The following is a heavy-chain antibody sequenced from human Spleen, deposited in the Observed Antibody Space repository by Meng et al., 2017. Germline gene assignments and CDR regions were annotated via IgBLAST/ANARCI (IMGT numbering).Heavy chain of an antibody. J-gene: IGHJ4*02. CDR3: ARGGMSTTVMSDY. CDR1: GGSFSGYY. D-gene: IGHD4-11*01. V-gene: IGHV4-34*01. CDR2: INHSGST. Sequence: QVQLQPCGAGLLKPSENLSLTCAVYGGSFSGYYWSWIRQPPGKGLEWIGEINHSGSTNYNPSLKSRVTISVDTSKNQFSLKLSSVTAADTAVYYCARGGMSTTVMSDYWGQGTLVTVSS.